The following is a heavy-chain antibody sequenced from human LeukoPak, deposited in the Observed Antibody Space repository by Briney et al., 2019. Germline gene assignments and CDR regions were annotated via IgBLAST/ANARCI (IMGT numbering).Heavy chain of an antibody. V-gene: IGHV1-8*03. D-gene: IGHD4-11*01. J-gene: IGHJ4*02. CDR1: GYTFTSYD. CDR2: MDPNSGNT. CDR3: AREYSSYDFDY. Sequence: ASVMVSCKASGYTFTSYDINWVRQATGQGLEWMGWMDPNSGNTGYAQKFQGRVTITRNTSISTAYMELSSLRSEDTAVYYCAREYSSYDFDYWGQGTLVTVSS.